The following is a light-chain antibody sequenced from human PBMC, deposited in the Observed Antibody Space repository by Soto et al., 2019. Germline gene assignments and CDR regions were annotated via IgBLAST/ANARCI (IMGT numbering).Light chain of an antibody. V-gene: IGLV2-14*01. Sequence: QSALTQPASVSGSPGQSITISCSGSRNDVGGYNYVSWYQQSPGKAPKLMIYEVTNRPSGVSHRFSGSKSGNTASLTISGLQAEDEADYYCSSYISSSTWVFGGGTKVTVL. CDR1: RNDVGGYNY. J-gene: IGLJ3*02. CDR3: SSYISSSTWV. CDR2: EVT.